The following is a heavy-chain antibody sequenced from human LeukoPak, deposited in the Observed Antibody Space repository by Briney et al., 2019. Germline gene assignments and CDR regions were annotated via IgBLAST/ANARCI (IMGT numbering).Heavy chain of an antibody. CDR1: GFTFSNFN. Sequence: GGSLRLSRAASGFTFSNFNMDWVRQAPGKGLEWISYISGTSATIYYADSVKGRFTISRDNAKNSLYLQMNSLRVEDTAVYYCARDSSAGSSGFWGQGTLVTVSS. D-gene: IGHD6-25*01. J-gene: IGHJ4*02. CDR2: ISGTSATI. CDR3: ARDSSAGSSGF. V-gene: IGHV3-48*01.